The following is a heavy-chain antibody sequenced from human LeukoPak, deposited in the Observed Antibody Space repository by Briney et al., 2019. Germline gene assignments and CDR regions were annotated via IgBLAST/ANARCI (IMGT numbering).Heavy chain of an antibody. D-gene: IGHD7-27*01. Sequence: SGGSLRLSCAASGFTFSSYGMHWVRQAPGKGLDWVAVISYDGGNKYYADSVKGRFTISRDSSKNTLYLQMNSLRAEDTAVYYCARGPMLTGDTAAFDIWGQGTMVTVSS. CDR2: ISYDGGNK. CDR1: GFTFSSYG. J-gene: IGHJ3*02. V-gene: IGHV3-30*03. CDR3: ARGPMLTGDTAAFDI.